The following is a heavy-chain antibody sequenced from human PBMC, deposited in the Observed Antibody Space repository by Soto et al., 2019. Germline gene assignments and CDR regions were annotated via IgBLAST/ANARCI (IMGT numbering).Heavy chain of an antibody. CDR2: IYYSGST. J-gene: IGHJ5*02. CDR1: GGSISSSSYY. D-gene: IGHD1-26*01. CDR3: ARDGWELRWFDP. V-gene: IGHV4-39*07. Sequence: SETLSLTCTVSGGSISSSSYYWGWIRQPPGKGLEWIGSIYYSGSTYYNPSLKSRVTISVDTSKNQFSLKLSSVTAADPAVYYCARDGWELRWFDPWGQGTLVTVSS.